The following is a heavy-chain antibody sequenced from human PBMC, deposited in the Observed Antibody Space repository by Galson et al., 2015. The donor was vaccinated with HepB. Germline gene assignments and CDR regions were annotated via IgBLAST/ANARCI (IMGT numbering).Heavy chain of an antibody. D-gene: IGHD2-2*01. CDR2: IIPIFGTA. Sequence: SVKVYCKASGGTFSSYAISWVRQAPGQGLEWMGGIIPIFGTANYAQKFQGRVTITADESTSTAYMELSSLRSEDTAVYYCARVVVVPAAFLFSPSHYYYYMDVWGKGTTVTVSS. J-gene: IGHJ6*03. CDR3: ARVVVVPAAFLFSPSHYYYYMDV. CDR1: GGTFSSYA. V-gene: IGHV1-69*13.